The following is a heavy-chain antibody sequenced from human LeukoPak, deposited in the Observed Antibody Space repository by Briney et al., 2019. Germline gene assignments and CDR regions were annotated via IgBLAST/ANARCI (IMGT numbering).Heavy chain of an antibody. CDR3: AREVVPAAIAYYYYYMDV. J-gene: IGHJ6*03. D-gene: IGHD2-2*01. V-gene: IGHV3-11*06. Sequence: PGGSLRLSCAASGFTFSDYYMSWIRQAPGKGLEWVSSISSSSSYIYYADSVKGRFTISRDNAKNSLYLQMNSLRAEDTAVYYCAREVVPAAIAYYYYYMDVWGKGTTVTVSS. CDR1: GFTFSDYY. CDR2: ISSSSSYI.